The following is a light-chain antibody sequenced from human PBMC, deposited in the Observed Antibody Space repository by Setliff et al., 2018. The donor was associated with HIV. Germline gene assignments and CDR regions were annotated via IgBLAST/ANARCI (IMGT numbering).Light chain of an antibody. Sequence: KRVTISCSGSSSNIGSNTVNWYQQLPGTAPKLLIYSNNQRPSGVPDRFSGSTSGTSASLAISGLRSEDEADYYCAAWDDSLSKFFGTGTKVTV. J-gene: IGLJ1*01. V-gene: IGLV1-47*02. CDR2: SNN. CDR3: AAWDDSLSKF. CDR1: SSNIGSNT.